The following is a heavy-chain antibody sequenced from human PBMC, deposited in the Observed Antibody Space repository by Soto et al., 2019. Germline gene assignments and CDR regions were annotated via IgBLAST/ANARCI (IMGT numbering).Heavy chain of an antibody. J-gene: IGHJ4*02. D-gene: IGHD3-9*01. Sequence: EVLLVESGGGLIQPGGSLRLSCAASGLTVSSNYMGWVRQAPGKGLEWVALIYIDGETRHYGDSAKGRFTISRDNSKNTLYLQMTSLRAEDTDVYYCARDMGVTGYYHYFDNWGLGTLVTVSS. V-gene: IGHV3-53*01. CDR3: ARDMGVTGYYHYFDN. CDR2: IYIDGET. CDR1: GLTVSSNY.